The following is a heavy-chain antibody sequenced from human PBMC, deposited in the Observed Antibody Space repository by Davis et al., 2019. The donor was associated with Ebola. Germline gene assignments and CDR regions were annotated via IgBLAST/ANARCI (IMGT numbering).Heavy chain of an antibody. CDR2: INPNSGGT. CDR3: ASHYGSGSYYNPDYYYGMDV. V-gene: IGHV1-2*02. Sequence: ASVKVSCKASGYTFTGYYMHWVRQAPGQGLEWMGWINPNSGGTNYAQKFQGRVTMTRDTSISTAYMELSRLRSDDTAVYYCASHYGSGSYYNPDYYYGMDVWGQGTTVTVSS. D-gene: IGHD3-10*01. CDR1: GYTFTGYY. J-gene: IGHJ6*02.